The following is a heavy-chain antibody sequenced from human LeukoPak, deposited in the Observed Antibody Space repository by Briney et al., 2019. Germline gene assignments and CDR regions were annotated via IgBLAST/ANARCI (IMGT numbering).Heavy chain of an antibody. Sequence: SVKVSCKASGGTFSSYAISWVRQAPGQRLEWMGGIIPIFGTANYAQKFQGRVTITTDESTSTAYMELSSLRSEDTAVYYCARALSGGTARTSNYMDVWGKGTTVTVSS. CDR2: IIPIFGTA. D-gene: IGHD6-13*01. CDR1: GGTFSSYA. CDR3: ARALSGGTARTSNYMDV. V-gene: IGHV1-69*05. J-gene: IGHJ6*03.